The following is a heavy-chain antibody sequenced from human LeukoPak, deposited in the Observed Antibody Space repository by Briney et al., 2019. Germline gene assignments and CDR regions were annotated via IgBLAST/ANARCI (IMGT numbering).Heavy chain of an antibody. V-gene: IGHV3-33*01. J-gene: IGHJ3*02. Sequence: GGSLRLSSAASGFTFSSYGMHWVRQAPGKGLEWVAVIWYDGSNKYYADSVKGRFTISRDNSKNTLYLQMNSLRAEDTAVYYCARTSLVGATFGAFDIWGQGTMVTVSP. D-gene: IGHD1-26*01. CDR3: ARTSLVGATFGAFDI. CDR2: IWYDGSNK. CDR1: GFTFSSYG.